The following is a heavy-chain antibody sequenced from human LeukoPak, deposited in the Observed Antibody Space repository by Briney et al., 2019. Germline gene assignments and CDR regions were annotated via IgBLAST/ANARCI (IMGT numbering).Heavy chain of an antibody. D-gene: IGHD3-9*01. V-gene: IGHV1-69*05. CDR2: IIPIFGTA. Sequence: ASVKVSCKASGYTFPSYYMHWVRQAPGQGLEWMGGIIPIFGTANYAQKFQGRVTITTDESTSTAYMELSSLRSEDTAVYYCARSLTYYDILTGPLGHFDYWGQGTLVTVSS. J-gene: IGHJ4*02. CDR3: ARSLTYYDILTGPLGHFDY. CDR1: GYTFPSYY.